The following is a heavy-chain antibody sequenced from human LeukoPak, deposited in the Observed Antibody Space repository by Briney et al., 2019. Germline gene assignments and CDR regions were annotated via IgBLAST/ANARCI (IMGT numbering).Heavy chain of an antibody. CDR2: ISNSDTTI. CDR3: ARRGHIVVVPAAISSLWFDP. CDR1: GFTFTDYS. D-gene: IGHD2-2*01. J-gene: IGHJ5*02. Sequence: PGGSLRLSCVASGFTFTDYSMNWVRQAPGKGLEWLSDISNSDTTIKYADSVKGRFTVSRDNAKNSLFLQMSSLRVEDTAVYYCARRGHIVVVPAAISSLWFDPWGQGTLVTVSS. V-gene: IGHV3-48*01.